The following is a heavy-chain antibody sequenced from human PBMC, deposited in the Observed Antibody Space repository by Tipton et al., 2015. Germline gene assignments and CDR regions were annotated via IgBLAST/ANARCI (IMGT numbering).Heavy chain of an antibody. CDR2: MYYSGRT. D-gene: IGHD1-1*01. V-gene: IGHV4-39*07. Sequence: TLSLTCSVSGGSVSSNGYYWGWIRQSPGKGLEWIGSMYYSGRTYYNTSLKSRVTISVDTSKNQFSLKLSSLSAADTAVHYCATESRNWNSPLFATFEIWGQGTVVTVSS. CDR3: ATESRNWNSPLFATFEI. CDR1: GGSVSSNGYY. J-gene: IGHJ3*02.